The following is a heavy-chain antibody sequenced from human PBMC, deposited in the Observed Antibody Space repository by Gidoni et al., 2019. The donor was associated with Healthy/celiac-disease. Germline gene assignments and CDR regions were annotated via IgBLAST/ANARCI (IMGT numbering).Heavy chain of an antibody. V-gene: IGHV1-58*01. J-gene: IGHJ6*02. CDR3: AAASHTYYYYYGMDV. Sequence: MQLVQSVPAVQKPGTSVKVSCTASGFTFTSSAVQWVRQARVQRLESIGWIVVGSGHTNYAQKFQERVTITRDMSTSTAYMELSSLRSEDTAVYYCAAASHTYYYYYGMDVWGQGTTVTVSS. CDR1: GFTFTSSA. CDR2: IVVGSGHT.